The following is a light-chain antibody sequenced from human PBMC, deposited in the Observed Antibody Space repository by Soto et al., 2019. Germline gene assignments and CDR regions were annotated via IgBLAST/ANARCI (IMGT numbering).Light chain of an antibody. V-gene: IGKV3-11*01. CDR2: DAS. Sequence: IFVTTAPTTPAFFPGGKSHLPLRAHQRVCRHPAWYQQKTGQAPRLLILDASSRATCIPARFSGSGSGTDFTLTISSLEPEDFAVYYCQLRSNWPPTWTFGQGTKVEIK. CDR1: QRVCRH. J-gene: IGKJ1*01. CDR3: QLRSNWPPTWT.